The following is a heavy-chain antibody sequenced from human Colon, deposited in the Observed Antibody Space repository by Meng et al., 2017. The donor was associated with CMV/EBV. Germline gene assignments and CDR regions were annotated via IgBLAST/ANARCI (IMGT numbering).Heavy chain of an antibody. J-gene: IGHJ4*02. CDR1: HGSITSCGFC. V-gene: IGHV4-31*03. CDR2: MYYTGST. CDR3: ARDRGYGHFDY. Sequence: CIFSHGSITSCGFCWSWLPHVPGEGLEWIGYMYYTGSTFYIPSLRSRTTISVSTSGNQFSLKLTSMAAADTAVYYCARDRGYGHFDYWGQGVLVTVSS. D-gene: IGHD5-12*01.